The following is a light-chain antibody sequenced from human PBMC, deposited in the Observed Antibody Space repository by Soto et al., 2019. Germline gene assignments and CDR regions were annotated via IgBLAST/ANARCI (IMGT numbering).Light chain of an antibody. CDR1: QGISSY. J-gene: IGKJ5*01. V-gene: IGKV1-8*01. CDR2: AAS. CDR3: QQYYSYPLT. Sequence: AIRMTQSPSSLSASTGDRVTITCRASQGISSYLAWYQQKPGKAPKLLIYAASTLQSGVPSRFSGSGSGTYFTVTISCLESEDFATYYCQQYYSYPLTFGQGTRLEIK.